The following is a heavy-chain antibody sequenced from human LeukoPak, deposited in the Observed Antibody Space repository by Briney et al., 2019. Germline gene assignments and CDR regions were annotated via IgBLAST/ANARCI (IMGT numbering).Heavy chain of an antibody. CDR2: IHPEGNEK. CDR3: ARGDDFSGDY. J-gene: IGHJ4*02. Sequence: GGSLRLSRAASGFTFNNYAMSWVRQAPGKGLEWVANIHPEGNEKYHVDSVKGRFTISRDSAKNFLHLQMDSLRVEDTAVYYCARGDDFSGDYWGQGTLVTVSS. D-gene: IGHD3/OR15-3a*01. V-gene: IGHV3-7*04. CDR1: GFTFNNYA.